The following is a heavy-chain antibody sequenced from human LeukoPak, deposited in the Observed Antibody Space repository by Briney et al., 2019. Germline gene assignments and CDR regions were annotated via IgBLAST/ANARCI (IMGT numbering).Heavy chain of an antibody. CDR1: GGSFSGYY. V-gene: IGHV4-34*01. J-gene: IGHJ4*02. Sequence: SETLPLTCAVYGGSFSGYYWSWIRQPPGKGLEWIGEINHSGSTNYNPSLKSRVTISVDPSKNQFSLKLSSVTAVDTAVYYCARSIYDFWSGYSPFDYWGQGTLVTVSS. CDR2: INHSGST. D-gene: IGHD3-3*01. CDR3: ARSIYDFWSGYSPFDY.